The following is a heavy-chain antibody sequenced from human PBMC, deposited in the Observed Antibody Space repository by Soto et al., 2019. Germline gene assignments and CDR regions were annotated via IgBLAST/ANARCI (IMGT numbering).Heavy chain of an antibody. CDR2: ISGSGGST. J-gene: IGHJ6*02. CDR1: GYTFSSYA. Sequence: GGSLRVSCAASGYTFSSYAMSWVLQALGKWLEWVSAISGSGGSTYYADSVKGRFTISRDNSKNTLYLQMNRLRAEDTAVYYCALLRGYCGGDCYVENYGMDVWGQGTTVTVSS. CDR3: ALLRGYCGGDCYVENYGMDV. D-gene: IGHD2-21*02. V-gene: IGHV3-23*01.